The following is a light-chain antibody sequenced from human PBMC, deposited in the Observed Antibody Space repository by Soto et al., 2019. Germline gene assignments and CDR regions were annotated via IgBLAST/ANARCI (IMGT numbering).Light chain of an antibody. J-gene: IGKJ3*01. V-gene: IGKV1D-12*01. CDR3: HQRHCFPFT. Sequence: DIQMTQSPSSVSASVGDRVTITCRASQGIGSWLAWYQQKPGQAPKLLIYAASSLQSWVPSRFSGRGSGTDFTLTISSLQPEDCATYYCHQRHCFPFTSGTGTQV. CDR2: AAS. CDR1: QGIGSW.